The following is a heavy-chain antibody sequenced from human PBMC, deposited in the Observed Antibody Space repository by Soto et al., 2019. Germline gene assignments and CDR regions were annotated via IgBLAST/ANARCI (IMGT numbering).Heavy chain of an antibody. CDR1: GFTFRSFT. Sequence: VVSQSLSCAASGFTFRSFTMNWVRHAPGKGLEWVSTISSNSAYIYYTDALRGRFTISRDNAKNSLHLQMNSLRAEDTAVYYCTRDASRDSSARGWFDPWGPGTLVTVSS. CDR3: TRDASRDSSARGWFDP. CDR2: ISSNSAYI. V-gene: IGHV3-21*01. J-gene: IGHJ5*02. D-gene: IGHD6-13*01.